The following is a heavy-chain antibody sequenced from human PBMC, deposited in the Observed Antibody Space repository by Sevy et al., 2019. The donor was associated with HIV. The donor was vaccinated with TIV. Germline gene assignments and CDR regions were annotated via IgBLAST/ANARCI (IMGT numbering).Heavy chain of an antibody. D-gene: IGHD6-6*01. CDR3: GKVISARIYHYYDGMDV. CDR2: IKQDGSEK. V-gene: IGHV3-7*01. J-gene: IGHJ6*02. CDR1: GFTFSSYW. Sequence: GGSLRLSCAASGFTFSSYWMSCVRQAPGKGLEWVANIKQDGSEKYYVDSVKGRFTISRDNAKNSLYLQMNILRAEDTVVYYCGKVISARIYHYYDGMDVWCQGPTVTVSS.